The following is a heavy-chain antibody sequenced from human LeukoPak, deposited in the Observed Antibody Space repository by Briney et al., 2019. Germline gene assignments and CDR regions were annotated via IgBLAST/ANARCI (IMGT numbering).Heavy chain of an antibody. CDR2: IYYSGST. J-gene: IGHJ6*03. CDR3: ARDTIISGSMDV. D-gene: IGHD3-22*01. Sequence: PSETLSLTCTVSGGSISSYYWSWIRQPPGKGLEWIGYIYYSGSTNYNPSLKSRVTISVDTSKNQFSLKLSSVTAADTAVYYCARDTIISGSMDVWGKGTTVTVSS. CDR1: GGSISSYY. V-gene: IGHV4-59*01.